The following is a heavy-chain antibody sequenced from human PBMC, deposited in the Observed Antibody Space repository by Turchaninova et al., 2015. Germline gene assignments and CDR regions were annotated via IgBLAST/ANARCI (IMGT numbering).Heavy chain of an antibody. CDR1: GFIFSPNA. CDR3: AKAPRGYSYSYCDF. J-gene: IGHJ4*02. V-gene: IGHV3-23*01. Sequence: MESGGGSVQPGESLRLSCVASGFIFSPNAMTWVRQAQGKGLEWVPGISASGARTYDADSVKGRFTVSRDNSKNTLYLEMTGLTVEDTAVYYCAKAPRGYSYSYCDFWGQGTLVTVSS. CDR2: ISASGART. D-gene: IGHD5-12*01.